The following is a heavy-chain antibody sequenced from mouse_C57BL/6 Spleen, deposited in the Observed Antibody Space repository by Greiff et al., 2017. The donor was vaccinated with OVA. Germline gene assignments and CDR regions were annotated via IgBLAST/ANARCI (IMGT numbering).Heavy chain of an antibody. D-gene: IGHD2-4*01. Sequence: QVQLQQSGPGLVAPSQSLSITCTVSGFSLTSYGVDWVRQSPGKGLEWLGVIWGVGSTNYNSALTSRLSISKDNSKSQVVLKMNSLQTDDTAMYYCASFLHDYGDYAMDDWGQGTSVTVSS. V-gene: IGHV2-6*01. J-gene: IGHJ4*01. CDR3: ASFLHDYGDYAMDD. CDR2: IWGVGST. CDR1: GFSLTSYG.